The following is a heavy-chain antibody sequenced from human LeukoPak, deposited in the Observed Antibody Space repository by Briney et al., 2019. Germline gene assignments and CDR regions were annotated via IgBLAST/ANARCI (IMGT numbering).Heavy chain of an antibody. CDR3: ATPHTEMGILTGYYYFDY. CDR2: FDPEDGET. CDR1: GYTLTELS. Sequence: ASVKVSCKVSGYTLTELSMHWVRQAPGKGLEWMGGFDPEDGETIYAQKFQGRVTMTEDTSTDTAYMELSSLRSEDTAVYYCATPHTEMGILTGYYYFDYWGQGTLVTVSS. D-gene: IGHD3-9*01. V-gene: IGHV1-24*01. J-gene: IGHJ4*02.